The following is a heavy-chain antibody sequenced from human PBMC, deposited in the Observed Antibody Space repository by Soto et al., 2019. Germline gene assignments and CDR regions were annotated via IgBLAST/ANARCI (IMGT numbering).Heavy chain of an antibody. V-gene: IGHV1-58*02. D-gene: IGHD3-3*01. CDR3: ARIRTYYDFWSGYWGFDP. CDR1: GFTFTSSA. Sequence: ASVKVSCKASGFTFTSSAMQWVRQARGQRLEWIGWIVVGSGNTNYAQKFQERVTITRDMSTSTAYMELSSLRSEDTAVYYCARIRTYYDFWSGYWGFDPWGQGTLVTVSS. J-gene: IGHJ5*02. CDR2: IVVGSGNT.